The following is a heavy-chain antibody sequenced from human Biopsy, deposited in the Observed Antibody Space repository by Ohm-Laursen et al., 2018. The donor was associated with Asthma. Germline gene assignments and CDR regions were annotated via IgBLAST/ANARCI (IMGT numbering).Heavy chain of an antibody. CDR3: VRDDTDDAFDI. J-gene: IGHJ3*02. Sequence: SLRLSCTASGFNFKTYGMHWVRQAPGKGLEWVGVISKDASTQDYADSVKGRFTMARDNSKNTLDLQMNSLREEDTAVYYCVRDDTDDAFDIWGQGTVVSVSS. V-gene: IGHV3-30*03. CDR2: ISKDASTQ. CDR1: GFNFKTYG. D-gene: IGHD5-18*01.